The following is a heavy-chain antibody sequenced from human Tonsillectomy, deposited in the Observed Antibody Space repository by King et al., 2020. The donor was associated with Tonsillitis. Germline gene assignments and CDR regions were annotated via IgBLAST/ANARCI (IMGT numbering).Heavy chain of an antibody. V-gene: IGHV3-23*03. CDR1: GFTFSSYA. Sequence: VQLVESGGGLVQPGGSLRLSCAASGFTFSSYALSWVRQAPGKGLEWVSIIYSGGTSTYYADSVKGRFTISRDNSKNTLYLQMNSLRAEDTAVYYCAKAQRGIGAAEDAFDIWGQGTMVTVSS. J-gene: IGHJ3*02. D-gene: IGHD6-13*01. CDR2: IYSGGTST. CDR3: AKAQRGIGAAEDAFDI.